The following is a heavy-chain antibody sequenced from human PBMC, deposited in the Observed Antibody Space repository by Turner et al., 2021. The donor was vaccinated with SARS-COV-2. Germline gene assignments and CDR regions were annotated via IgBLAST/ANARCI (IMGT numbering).Heavy chain of an antibody. CDR3: ARDRSTYYDFWSGYWHFDY. V-gene: IGHV3-7*01. D-gene: IGHD3-3*01. CDR2: INQDGSEK. CDR1: GFTFSSYW. J-gene: IGHJ4*02. Sequence: EVQLVESGGGLVQPGGSLRLACAASGFTFSSYWMSWVRQAPGKGLELVANINQDGSEKYYVDSVKGRFTISRDNAKNSLYLQMNSLRAEDTAVYYCARDRSTYYDFWSGYWHFDYWGQGTLVTVSS.